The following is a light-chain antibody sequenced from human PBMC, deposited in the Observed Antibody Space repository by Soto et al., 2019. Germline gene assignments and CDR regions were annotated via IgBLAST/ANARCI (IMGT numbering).Light chain of an antibody. CDR1: QGIRND. CDR3: KQRYSNYET. V-gene: IGKV1-6*01. Sequence: IQLTQSLSSLSASVGASVTFTFLASQGIRNDLGWYPQKPGKAPKLLIYKASSLESGVPSRLSGSGSGKDLTLTISSLQPDEGATYYCKQRYSNYETFGQGTKVDIK. CDR2: KAS. J-gene: IGKJ1*01.